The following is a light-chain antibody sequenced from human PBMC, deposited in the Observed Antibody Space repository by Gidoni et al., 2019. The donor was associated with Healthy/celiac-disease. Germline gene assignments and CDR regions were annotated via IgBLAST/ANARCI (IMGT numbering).Light chain of an antibody. J-gene: IGLJ2*01. CDR2: QDS. Sequence: SYSLTQPPSVSVSPGQTASITCSGDKLGDKYACWYQQKPGQSPVLVIYQDSKRPSGIPERFSGYNSGNTATLTISGTQAMDEADYYCQAWDSSTRLFGGGTKLTVL. CDR3: QAWDSSTRL. CDR1: KLGDKY. V-gene: IGLV3-1*01.